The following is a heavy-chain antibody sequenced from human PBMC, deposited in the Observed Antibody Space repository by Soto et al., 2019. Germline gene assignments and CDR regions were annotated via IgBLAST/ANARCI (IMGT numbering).Heavy chain of an antibody. D-gene: IGHD6-6*01. CDR3: AKDRGAKPAEEYSSSSGIDY. CDR2: ISGSGGST. Sequence: PGGSLRLSCAASGFTFSSYAMSWVRQAPGKGLEWVSAISGSGGSTYYADSVKGRFTISRDNSKNTLYLQMNSLRAEDTAVYYCAKDRGAKPAEEYSSSSGIDYWGQGTLVTVSS. V-gene: IGHV3-23*01. J-gene: IGHJ4*02. CDR1: GFTFSSYA.